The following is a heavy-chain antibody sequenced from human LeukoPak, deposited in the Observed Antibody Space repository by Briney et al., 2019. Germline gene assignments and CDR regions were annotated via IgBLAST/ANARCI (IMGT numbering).Heavy chain of an antibody. CDR1: GFTFRSYA. V-gene: IGHV3-23*01. J-gene: IGHJ3*02. D-gene: IGHD3-22*01. CDR3: AKAPSITMIVVVIADAFDI. CDR2: ISGSGGNT. Sequence: GGSLRLSCAASGFTFRSYAMGWGRQAPGKGLEWVSVISGSGGNTHYADSVKGRFTISRDNSKNTLYLQMNSLRAEDTAVYYCAKAPSITMIVVVIADAFDIWGQGTMVTVSS.